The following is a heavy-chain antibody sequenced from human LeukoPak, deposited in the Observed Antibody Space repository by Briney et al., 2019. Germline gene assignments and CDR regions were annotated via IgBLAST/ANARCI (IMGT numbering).Heavy chain of an antibody. J-gene: IGHJ4*02. V-gene: IGHV1-69*13. CDR3: ARHIEMVTEFDY. Sequence: VASVKVSCKASGGTFSSYAISWVRQAPGQGLEWMGGIIPIFGTANYAQKFQGRVTITADESTSTAYMELSSLRSEDTAVYYCARHIEMVTEFDYWGQGTLVTVSS. D-gene: IGHD2-21*02. CDR2: IIPIFGTA. CDR1: GGTFSSYA.